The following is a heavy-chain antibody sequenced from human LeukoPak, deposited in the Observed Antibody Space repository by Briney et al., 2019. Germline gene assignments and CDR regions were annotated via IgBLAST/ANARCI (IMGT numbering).Heavy chain of an antibody. CDR3: TAGTGRSDFDY. CDR2: IKRKGDDGTI. J-gene: IGHJ4*02. CDR1: GFTFSNAW. Sequence: GGSLRLSCAASGFTFSNAWMSWVRQAPGRGPEWVGRIKRKGDDGTIDYAAPVKGRLSISRDDSKNTLYLQMNSLKSEDTAVYYCTAGTGRSDFDYWGQGTLVTVSS. V-gene: IGHV3-15*01. D-gene: IGHD3/OR15-3a*01.